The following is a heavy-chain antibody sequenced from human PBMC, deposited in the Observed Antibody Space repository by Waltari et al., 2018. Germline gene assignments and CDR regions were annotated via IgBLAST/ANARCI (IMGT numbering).Heavy chain of an antibody. J-gene: IGHJ6*02. D-gene: IGHD6-19*01. CDR3: ARGRGWEDLVAGDYYYGMDV. Sequence: QLHLQQWGAGLLRPSETLSRTYGVDGGSFTGHYWSWIRQTPGKGLEWIGEVNQSGHTNYNPSLTSLVTISVDTSKSQFFLTLISVTAADTAVYYCARGRGWEDLVAGDYYYGMDVWGQGTTVTVSS. CDR2: VNQSGHT. V-gene: IGHV4-34*01. CDR1: GGSFTGHY.